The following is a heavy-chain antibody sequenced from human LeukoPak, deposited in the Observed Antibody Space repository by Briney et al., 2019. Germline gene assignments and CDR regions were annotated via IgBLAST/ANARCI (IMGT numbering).Heavy chain of an antibody. D-gene: IGHD3-9*01. Sequence: KSSETLSLTCAVYGGSFSGYYWSWIRQPPGKGLEWIGEINHSGSTNYNPSLKSRVTISVDTSKNQFSLKLSSVTAADTAVYYCARHNILTGYYYYYYMDVWGKGTTVTISS. CDR1: GGSFSGYY. CDR3: ARHNILTGYYYYYYMDV. V-gene: IGHV4-34*01. J-gene: IGHJ6*03. CDR2: INHSGST.